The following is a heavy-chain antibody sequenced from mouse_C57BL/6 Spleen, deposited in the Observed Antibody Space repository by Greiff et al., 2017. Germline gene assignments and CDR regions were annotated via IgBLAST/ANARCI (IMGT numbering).Heavy chain of an antibody. V-gene: IGHV1-74*01. D-gene: IGHD3-3*01. Sequence: QVQLQQPGAELVNPGASVKVSCKASGYTFTSYWMHWVKPRPGQGLEWIGMIHPSDSDTNYNQKFKGKATLTVDKSSSTAYMQLSSLTSEDSAVYYCARGGTGDYWGQGTTLTVSS. CDR1: GYTFTSYW. J-gene: IGHJ2*01. CDR3: ARGGTGDY. CDR2: IHPSDSDT.